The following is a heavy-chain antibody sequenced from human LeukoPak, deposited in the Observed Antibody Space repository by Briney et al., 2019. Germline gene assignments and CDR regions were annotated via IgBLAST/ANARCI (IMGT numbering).Heavy chain of an antibody. Sequence: SETLSLTCTVSGGSISSDYWSWIRQPPGKGLEWIGYIYYNGGTNYNRSLKSRVTISVDTSKNQFSLTLSSVTAADAAVYYCARQGRYMAAAGFPNFDYWGQGALVTVSS. V-gene: IGHV4-59*08. D-gene: IGHD6-13*01. CDR2: IYYNGGT. J-gene: IGHJ4*02. CDR1: GGSISSDY. CDR3: ARQGRYMAAAGFPNFDY.